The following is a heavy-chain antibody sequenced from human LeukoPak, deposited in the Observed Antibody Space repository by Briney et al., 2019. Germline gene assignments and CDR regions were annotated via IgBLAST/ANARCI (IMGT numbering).Heavy chain of an antibody. CDR1: GGSISSYY. D-gene: IGHD2-15*01. V-gene: IGHV4-59*01. Sequence: SETLSLTCTVSGGSISSYYWIWSRQPPGKGLEWIGYIYYSGSTNYNPSLKSRVTISVDTSKNQFSLKLSSVTAADTAVYYCARVVRTGYCSGGSCYSAYYFDYWGQGTLVTVSS. J-gene: IGHJ4*02. CDR3: ARVVRTGYCSGGSCYSAYYFDY. CDR2: IYYSGST.